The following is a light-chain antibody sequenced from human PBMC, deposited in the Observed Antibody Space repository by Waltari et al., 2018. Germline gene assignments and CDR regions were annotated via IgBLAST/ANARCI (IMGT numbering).Light chain of an antibody. J-gene: IGLJ3*02. CDR2: QDY. CDR1: PSAYGH. CDR3: QGWASRTSVL. V-gene: IGLV3-1*01. Sequence: SGELTQPSSLSVSPGQPATITCSGHPSAYGHVAWYQQRQGQPPVLVIYQDYQRPLGISERFSGSRSGSAATLTITGTQALDEADYYCQGWASRTSVLFAGGTKLTVL.